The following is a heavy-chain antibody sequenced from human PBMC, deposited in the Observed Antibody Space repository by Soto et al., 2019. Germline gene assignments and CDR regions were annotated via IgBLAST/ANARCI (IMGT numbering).Heavy chain of an antibody. CDR1: GFTFSSYA. D-gene: IGHD5-12*01. J-gene: IGHJ5*02. Sequence: GGSLRLSCAASGFTFSSYAMSWVRQAPGKGLEWVSAISGSGGSTYYADSVKGRFTISRDNSKNTLYLQMNSLRAEDTAVYYCAKVLKGGGYNPNWFDPWGQGTLVTVSS. CDR2: ISGSGGST. CDR3: AKVLKGGGYNPNWFDP. V-gene: IGHV3-23*01.